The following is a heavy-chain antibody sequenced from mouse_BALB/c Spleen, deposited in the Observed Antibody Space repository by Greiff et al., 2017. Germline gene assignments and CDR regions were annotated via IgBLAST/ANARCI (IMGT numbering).Heavy chain of an antibody. CDR3: ARLSLRDYFDY. J-gene: IGHJ2*01. CDR1: GFTFSDYY. V-gene: IGHV5-4*02. CDR2: ISDGGSYT. Sequence: DVKLVESGGGLVKPGGSLKLSCAASGFTFSDYYMYWVRQTPEKRLEWVATISDGGSYTYYPDSVKGRFTISRDNAKNNLYLQMSSLKSEDTAMYYCARLSLRDYFDYWGQGTTLTVSS.